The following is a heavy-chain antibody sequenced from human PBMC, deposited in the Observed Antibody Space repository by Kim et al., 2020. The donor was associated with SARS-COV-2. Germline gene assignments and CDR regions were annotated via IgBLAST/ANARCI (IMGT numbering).Heavy chain of an antibody. Sequence: SETLSLTCTVSGGSISSSSYYWGWIRQPPGKGLEWIGSIYYSGSTYYNPSLKSRVTISVDTSKNQFSLKLSSVTAADTAVYYCARRYLLWFGELLPFDYWGQGTLVTVSS. CDR3: ARRYLLWFGELLPFDY. V-gene: IGHV4-39*01. CDR1: GGSISSSSYY. D-gene: IGHD3-10*01. J-gene: IGHJ4*02. CDR2: IYYSGST.